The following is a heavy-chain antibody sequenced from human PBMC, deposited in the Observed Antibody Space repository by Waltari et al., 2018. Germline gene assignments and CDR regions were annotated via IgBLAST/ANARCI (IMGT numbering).Heavy chain of an antibody. CDR3: ARVLVGAGYSSSWYSYWYFDL. D-gene: IGHD6-13*01. V-gene: IGHV3-53*01. J-gene: IGHJ2*01. Sequence: EVQLVESGGGLIQPGGSLRLSCAASGFTVSSNYMSWVRQAPGKGLEWVSVMYSGVRTYYADSVKCRFTISRDHSKNTLYLQMNSLRAEDTAVYYCARVLVGAGYSSSWYSYWYFDLWGRGTLVTVSS. CDR2: MYSGVRT. CDR1: GFTVSSNY.